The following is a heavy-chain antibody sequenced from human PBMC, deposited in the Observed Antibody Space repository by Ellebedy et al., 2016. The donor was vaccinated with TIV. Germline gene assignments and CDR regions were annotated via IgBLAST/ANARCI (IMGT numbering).Heavy chain of an antibody. D-gene: IGHD5-12*01. CDR2: ISSSGSTI. J-gene: IGHJ4*02. V-gene: IGHV3-48*04. CDR1: GFTFSSYS. Sequence: GESLKISCAASGFTFSSYSMNWVRQAPGKGLELVSYISSSGSTIYYADSVKGRFTISRDNAKNSLYLQMNSLRAEDTAVYYCARVGGHQATITPIFDYWGQGTLVTVSS. CDR3: ARVGGHQATITPIFDY.